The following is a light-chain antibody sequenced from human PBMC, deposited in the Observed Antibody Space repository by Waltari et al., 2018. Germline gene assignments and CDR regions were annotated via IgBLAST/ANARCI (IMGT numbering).Light chain of an antibody. CDR1: QSVRNY. Sequence: EIVLTHSPATLSLSRGDRAIPSCRASQSVRNYLTWYRQKPGQAPRLLIYDASERAPGIPARFSGSGSGTDFTLTISSLEPDEFAVYYCQHRHNWPPTFTFGQGTKLEVK. CDR3: QHRHNWPPTFT. V-gene: IGKV3-11*01. J-gene: IGKJ2*01. CDR2: DAS.